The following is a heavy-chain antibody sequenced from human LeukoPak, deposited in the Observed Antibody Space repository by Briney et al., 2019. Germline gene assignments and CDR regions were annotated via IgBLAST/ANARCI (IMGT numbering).Heavy chain of an antibody. CDR2: IYHSGST. V-gene: IGHV4-38-2*01. CDR1: GNSISSTYY. CDR3: ARSVAGNFDY. J-gene: IGHJ4*02. Sequence: ETLSLTCAVSGNSISSTYYWGWIRQPPGKGLEWIGNIYHSGSTYYNPSLKSRVTISTDTSKNQFSLKLNSVTAADTAVYYCARSVAGNFDYWGQGTLVTVSS. D-gene: IGHD6-19*01.